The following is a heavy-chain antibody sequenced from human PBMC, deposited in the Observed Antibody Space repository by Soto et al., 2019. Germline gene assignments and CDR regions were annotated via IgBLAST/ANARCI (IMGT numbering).Heavy chain of an antibody. V-gene: IGHV4-31*11. D-gene: IGHD6-19*01. J-gene: IGHJ4*02. Sequence: QVQLQESAPGLVQPSETLSLTCAVSGVAISSGFYYWTWIRQHPGKGLEWIGCMFHSGITYHNPSLKSRLTMSVDTSKNQFSLRLTSMTAADTAVYYCARAYSSGLIGYWGQGTLVTVSS. CDR1: GVAISSGFYY. CDR2: MFHSGIT. CDR3: ARAYSSGLIGY.